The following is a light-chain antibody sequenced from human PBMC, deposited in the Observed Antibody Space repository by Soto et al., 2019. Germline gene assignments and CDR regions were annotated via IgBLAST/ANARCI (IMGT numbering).Light chain of an antibody. J-gene: IGLJ7*01. CDR2: GNN. CDR3: QSYDISLSGVV. CDR1: SSNIGAGYD. V-gene: IGLV1-40*01. Sequence: QSVLTQPPSVSGAPGQRVTFSCTGSSSNIGAGYDVHWYHQLPGAAPKLIIYGNNNRPSGVPDRFSGSKSGTSASLAITGFQAEDEADYYCQSYDISLSGVVFGGGTQLTVL.